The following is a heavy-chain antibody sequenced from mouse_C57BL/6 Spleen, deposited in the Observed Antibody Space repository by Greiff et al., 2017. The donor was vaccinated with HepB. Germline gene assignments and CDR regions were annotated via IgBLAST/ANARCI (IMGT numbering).Heavy chain of an antibody. CDR1: GYTFTDYY. D-gene: IGHD1-1*01. CDR3: ARGYYGSVAMCY. V-gene: IGHV1-26*01. J-gene: IGHJ4*01. CDR2: INPNNGGT. Sequence: EVQLQQSGPELVKPGASVKISCKASGYTFTDYYMNWVKQSHGKSLEWIGDINPNNGGTSYNQKFKGKATLTVYKSSSTAYMELRSLTSEDSAVYYCARGYYGSVAMCYCGQGTSVTVSS.